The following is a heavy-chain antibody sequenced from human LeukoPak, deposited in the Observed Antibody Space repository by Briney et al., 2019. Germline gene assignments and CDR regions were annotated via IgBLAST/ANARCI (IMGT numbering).Heavy chain of an antibody. V-gene: IGHV3-21*04. CDR2: ISSSSSYI. Sequence: GGSLRLSCAASGFTFSSYSMNRVRQAPGKGLEWVSSISSSSSYIYYADSVKGRFTISRDNAKNSLFLQMNSLRAEDTAVYYCAHGAMYQLDYWGQGTLVTVSS. J-gene: IGHJ4*02. D-gene: IGHD2-2*01. CDR1: GFTFSSYS. CDR3: AHGAMYQLDY.